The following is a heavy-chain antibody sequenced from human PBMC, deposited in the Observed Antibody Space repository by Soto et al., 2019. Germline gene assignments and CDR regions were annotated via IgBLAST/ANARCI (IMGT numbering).Heavy chain of an antibody. CDR1: GYTFTKFH. D-gene: IGHD3-16*01. CDR3: ARRIWGPTWFDP. V-gene: IGHV1-46*01. Sequence: ASVKVSCKASGYTFTKFHIHWVRQAPGQGLEWMGMIDPSGGVTRDAQRFQGRVTMTTDTSTSTAYMELRSLRSDDTAVYYCARRIWGPTWFDPWGQGTLVTVSS. CDR2: IDPSGGVT. J-gene: IGHJ5*02.